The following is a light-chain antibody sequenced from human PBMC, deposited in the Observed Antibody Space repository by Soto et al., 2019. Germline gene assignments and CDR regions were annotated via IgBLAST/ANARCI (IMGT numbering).Light chain of an antibody. CDR2: DVS. Sequence: QSVLTQPASVSGSPGQSITISCSGTTSDVGGYNYVSWYQHHPGKAPKLMIYDVSNRPSGVSNRFSGSKSGNTASLTISGLQADDEADYYCCSYTSSSTLVFGTGTKLTVL. CDR1: TSDVGGYNY. J-gene: IGLJ1*01. V-gene: IGLV2-14*03. CDR3: CSYTSSSTLV.